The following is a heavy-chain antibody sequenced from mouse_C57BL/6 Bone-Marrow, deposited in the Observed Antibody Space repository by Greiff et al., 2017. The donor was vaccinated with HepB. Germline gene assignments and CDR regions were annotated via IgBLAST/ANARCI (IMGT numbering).Heavy chain of an antibody. Sequence: VQLQQSGPELVKPGASVKISCKASGYTFTDYYMNWVKQSHGKSLKWIGDINPNNGGTSYNQKFKGKATLTVDKSSSTAYMELRSLTSEDSAVYYCARMVTTGYYYAMDYWGQGTSVTVSS. J-gene: IGHJ4*01. V-gene: IGHV1-26*01. CDR1: GYTFTDYY. CDR2: INPNNGGT. D-gene: IGHD2-2*01. CDR3: ARMVTTGYYYAMDY.